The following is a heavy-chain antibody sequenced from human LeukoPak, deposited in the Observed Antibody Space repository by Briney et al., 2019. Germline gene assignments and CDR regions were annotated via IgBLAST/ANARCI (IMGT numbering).Heavy chain of an antibody. Sequence: ASVKVSCKASGGTFSSYAISWVRQAPGQGLEWMGGIIPIFGTANYAQKFQGRVTITTDESTSTAYMELSSLRSEDTAVNYCARTKAVAGTVDWFDPWGQGTLVTVSS. D-gene: IGHD6-19*01. V-gene: IGHV1-69*05. CDR2: IIPIFGTA. CDR3: ARTKAVAGTVDWFDP. CDR1: GGTFSSYA. J-gene: IGHJ5*02.